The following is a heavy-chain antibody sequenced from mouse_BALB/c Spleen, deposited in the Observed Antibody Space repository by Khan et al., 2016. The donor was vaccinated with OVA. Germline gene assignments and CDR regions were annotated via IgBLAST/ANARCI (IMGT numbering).Heavy chain of an antibody. D-gene: IGHD1-1*01. CDR1: GYSITSGYA. J-gene: IGHJ4*01. CDR3: ARKNYYGYAMDY. CDR2: ISYSGST. V-gene: IGHV3-2*02. Sequence: EVQLQESGPGLVKPSQSLSHTCTVTGYSITSGYAWNWIRQFPGNKLEWMGYISYSGSTSYNPSLRSRISITRDTSKNQFFLQLNSVTTEDTATYYCARKNYYGYAMDYWGQGTSVTVSS.